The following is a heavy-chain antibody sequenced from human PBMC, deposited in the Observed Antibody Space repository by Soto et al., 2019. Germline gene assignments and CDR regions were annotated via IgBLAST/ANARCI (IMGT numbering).Heavy chain of an antibody. V-gene: IGHV1-69*13. J-gene: IGHJ4*02. CDR3: AGLRTYGGYGY. Sequence: SVKVSCKASGGTFSSYAISWVRQAPGQGHEWMGGIIPIFGTANYAQKFQGRVTITADESTSTAYMELSSLRSEDTAVYYCAGLRTYGGYGYWGQGTLVTVSS. CDR1: GGTFSSYA. CDR2: IIPIFGTA. D-gene: IGHD5-12*01.